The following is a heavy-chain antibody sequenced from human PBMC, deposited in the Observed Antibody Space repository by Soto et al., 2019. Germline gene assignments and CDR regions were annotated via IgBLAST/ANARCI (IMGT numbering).Heavy chain of an antibody. Sequence: TLSLTCAVTGGSISSGGYSWSWIRQPPGKALEWLAFIYWDDDKRYSPSLRSRLTITKDTSRNQVVLTMTNMDPVDTATYYCAHRDIDTSGEFDYWGPGTLVTVSS. CDR3: AHRDIDTSGEFDY. J-gene: IGHJ4*02. V-gene: IGHV2-5*08. CDR1: GGSISSGGYS. CDR2: IYWDDDK. D-gene: IGHD3-10*01.